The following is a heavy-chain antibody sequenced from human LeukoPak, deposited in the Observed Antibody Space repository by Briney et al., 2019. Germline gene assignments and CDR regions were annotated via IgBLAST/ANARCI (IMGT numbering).Heavy chain of an antibody. Sequence: SETLSLTCTVSGGSISSNSYYWGWIRQPPGKGLEWIGSIYYSGSTYYNPSLKSRVTISIDTSKNQFSLNLSSVTAADTAVYYCGGYCSSNSCYAGDYWGQGTLVTVSS. CDR1: GGSISSNSYY. D-gene: IGHD2-2*01. J-gene: IGHJ4*02. CDR2: IYYSGST. CDR3: GGYCSSNSCYAGDY. V-gene: IGHV4-39*01.